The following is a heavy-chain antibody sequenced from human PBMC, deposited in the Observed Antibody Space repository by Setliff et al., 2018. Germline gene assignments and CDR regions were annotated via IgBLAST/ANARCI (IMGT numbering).Heavy chain of an antibody. V-gene: IGHV4-30-4*08. CDR3: AIMGGDSSGYYGVDY. D-gene: IGHD3-22*01. CDR2: IYYSGST. CDR1: GGSISSGDYY. J-gene: IGHJ4*02. Sequence: SETLSLTCTVSGGSISSGDYYWSWIRRPPGKGLEWIGYIYYSGSTYYNPSLKSRVTISVDTSKNQFSLKLSSVTAADTAVYYCAIMGGDSSGYYGVDYWGQGTLVTVSS.